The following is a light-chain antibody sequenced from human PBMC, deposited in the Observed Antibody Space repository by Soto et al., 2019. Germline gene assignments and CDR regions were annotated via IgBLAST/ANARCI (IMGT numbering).Light chain of an antibody. CDR2: QTS. V-gene: IGKV2D-29*01. J-gene: IGKJ2*01. CDR3: MQSIQHPLYT. CDR1: QTLQLTYVRIY. Sequence: EIVMTQTRLSPSVVISKPASISCKSSQTLQLTYVRIYLYRYLPLPGQPPPLLTYQTSNWLSGVPDRFRGSGSGTDFTLKISRVEADDVGVYYCMQSIQHPLYTLRQGT.